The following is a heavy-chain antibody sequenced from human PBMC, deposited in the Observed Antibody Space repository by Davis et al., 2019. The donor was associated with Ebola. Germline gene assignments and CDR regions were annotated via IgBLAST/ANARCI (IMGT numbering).Heavy chain of an antibody. CDR3: TSYGGDSPSGVDH. D-gene: IGHD6-6*01. CDR1: GFIFSGSA. J-gene: IGHJ4*02. Sequence: GESLKISCAASGFIFSGSAMHWVRQASGKGLEWVGRIRSKAHSYTTASAASVKGRFTISRDDSNDTAYLQMNSLKTEDTAVYLCTSYGGDSPSGVDHWGQGTLVTVYS. CDR2: IRSKAHSYTT. V-gene: IGHV3-73*01.